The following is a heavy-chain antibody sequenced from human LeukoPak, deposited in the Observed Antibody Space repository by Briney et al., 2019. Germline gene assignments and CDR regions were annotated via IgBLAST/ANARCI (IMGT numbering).Heavy chain of an antibody. CDR1: GDSISSSSYY. Sequence: SETLSLTCTVSGDSISSSSYYWGWIRQPPGKGVEWIGSIYYSGSTYYNPSPKSRVTISVDTSKNQFSLKLSSVTAADTAVYYCARVLRYFDWSNWFDPWGQGTLVTVSS. CDR3: ARVLRYFDWSNWFDP. V-gene: IGHV4-39*01. CDR2: IYYSGST. J-gene: IGHJ5*02. D-gene: IGHD3-9*01.